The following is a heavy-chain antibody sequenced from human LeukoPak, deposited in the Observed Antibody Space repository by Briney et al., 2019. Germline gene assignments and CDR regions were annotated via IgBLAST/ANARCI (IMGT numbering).Heavy chain of an antibody. V-gene: IGHV4-31*03. CDR1: GGSISSGGYY. CDR2: IYYSGST. D-gene: IGHD3-10*01. J-gene: IGHJ4*02. CDR3: ARVKSGITMVRGVIGFYFDY. Sequence: SQTLSLTCTVSGGSISSGGYYWSWIRQRPGKGLEWIGYIYYSGSTYYNPSLKSRVTISVDTSKNQFSLKLSSVTAADTAVYYCARVKSGITMVRGVIGFYFDYWGQGTLVTVSS.